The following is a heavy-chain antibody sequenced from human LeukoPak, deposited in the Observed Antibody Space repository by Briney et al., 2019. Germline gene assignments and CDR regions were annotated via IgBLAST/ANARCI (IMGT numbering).Heavy chain of an antibody. D-gene: IGHD6-13*01. CDR3: AKDRGSSWFYFDD. CDR2: ISYDGSDK. CDR1: GFTFSNFG. V-gene: IGHV3-30*18. Sequence: PGGSLRLSCAAFGFTFSNFGMHWVRQAPGKGLEWVAVISYDGSDKYYTDSVKGRFNISRDNSKNTLYLQMNSLRSEDTAVYYCAKDRGSSWFYFDDWGQGTLVTVSS. J-gene: IGHJ4*02.